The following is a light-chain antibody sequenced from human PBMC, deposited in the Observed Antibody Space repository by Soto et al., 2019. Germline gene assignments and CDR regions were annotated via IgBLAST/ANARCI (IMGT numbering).Light chain of an antibody. V-gene: IGLV1-44*01. CDR3: AAWDDSLNGYV. CDR1: SSNIGSNT. J-gene: IGLJ1*01. CDR2: SNN. Sequence: QSVLTQPPSASGTPGQRVTIFCSGSSSNIGSNTVNWYQQLPGPAPKLLIYSNNQRPSGGPDRFSGSKSGTSASLAISGLQAEDEADYYCAAWDDSLNGYVFGTGTKLTVL.